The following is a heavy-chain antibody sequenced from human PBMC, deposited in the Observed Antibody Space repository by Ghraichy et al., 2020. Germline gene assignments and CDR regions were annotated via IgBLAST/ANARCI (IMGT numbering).Heavy chain of an antibody. CDR3: AGGHYGDYRFDY. V-gene: IGHV4-34*01. Sequence: SETLSLTCAVYGGPFSAYYWSWIRQPPGKGLEWIGEINHSGSTNYNPSLKSRVTISVDTSKNQFSLKLSSVTAADTAVYYCAGGHYGDYRFDYWGQGTLVTVSS. CDR1: GGPFSAYY. D-gene: IGHD4-17*01. CDR2: INHSGST. J-gene: IGHJ4*02.